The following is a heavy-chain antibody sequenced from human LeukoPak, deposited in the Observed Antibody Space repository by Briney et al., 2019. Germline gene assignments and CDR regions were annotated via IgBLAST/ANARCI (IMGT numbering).Heavy chain of an antibody. D-gene: IGHD3-10*01. CDR3: ATVYYYGSGSYYGGEYYFDY. CDR2: IYPGDSDT. J-gene: IGHJ4*02. Sequence: GESLKISCKASGYTFTTYWLGWVRQMPGKGLEWMGIIYPGDSDTRYSPSFQGQVTISADKSISTAYLQWSSLKASDTAMYYCATVYYYGSGSYYGGEYYFDYWGQGTLVTVSS. CDR1: GYTFTTYW. V-gene: IGHV5-51*01.